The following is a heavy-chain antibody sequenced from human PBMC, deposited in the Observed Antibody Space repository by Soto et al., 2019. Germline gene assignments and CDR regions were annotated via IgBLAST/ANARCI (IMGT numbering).Heavy chain of an antibody. Sequence: QLQLQESGPGLVKPSETLSLTCTVSGGSISSSSYYWGWIRQPPGKGLEWIGSIYYSGSTYYNPSLKSRVTISVDTSKNQFSLKLSSVTAADTAVYYCARRTNYYGSGSYGDWGQGTLVTVSS. J-gene: IGHJ4*02. CDR2: IYYSGST. CDR1: GGSISSSSYY. D-gene: IGHD3-10*01. V-gene: IGHV4-39*01. CDR3: ARRTNYYGSGSYGD.